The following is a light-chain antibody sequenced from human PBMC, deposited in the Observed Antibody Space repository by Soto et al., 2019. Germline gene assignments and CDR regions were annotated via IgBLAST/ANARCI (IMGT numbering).Light chain of an antibody. J-gene: IGKJ5*01. CDR1: HTISSN. Sequence: IVLTQSPATLSVSPCEIATLSCSSIHTISSNLAWYQQKPGQPPRLLIYGASTRATGVPARFSGSGSGTEFTVTTEFTLTISSLQSEDFAVYFCQQSNNWPLPFGPGTRLEI. V-gene: IGKV3D-15*01. CDR2: GAS. CDR3: QQSNNWPLP.